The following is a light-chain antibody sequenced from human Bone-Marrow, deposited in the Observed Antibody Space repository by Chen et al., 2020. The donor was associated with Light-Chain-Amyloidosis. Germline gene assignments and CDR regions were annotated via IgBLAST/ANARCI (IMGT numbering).Light chain of an antibody. CDR3: QSADSSGTYEVI. V-gene: IGLV3-25*03. J-gene: IGLJ2*01. Sequence: YELTQPPSVSVSPGQTARITCSGDDLPTKYAYWYQQKPGQAPVLVIHRDTERPSGISERFSGSSSGTTATLTISGVQTEDEADYHCQSADSSGTYEVIFGGGTKLTVL. CDR2: RDT. CDR1: DLPTKY.